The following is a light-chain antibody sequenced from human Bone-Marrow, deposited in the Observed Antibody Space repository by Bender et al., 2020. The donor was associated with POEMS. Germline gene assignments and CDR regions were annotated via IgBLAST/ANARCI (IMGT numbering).Light chain of an antibody. CDR2: SSH. Sequence: QSVLTQPPSASGTPGQRVTISCSGGSSNIGAHAVNWYQHLPGTAPKLLIYSSHRRPSEVPDRFSGSKSGTSASLAISGLQSEDEADYYCAAWDASLNGPFVVFGGGTKLTVL. V-gene: IGLV1-44*01. CDR3: AAWDASLNGPFVV. CDR1: SSNIGAHA. J-gene: IGLJ2*01.